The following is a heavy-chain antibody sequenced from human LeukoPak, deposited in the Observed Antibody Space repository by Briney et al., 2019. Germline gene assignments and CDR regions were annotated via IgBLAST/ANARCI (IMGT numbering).Heavy chain of an antibody. Sequence: GGSLRLSCAASGFTFSDYYMSWIRQVPGKGLEWVSYIGRSGTTIHYADSVKGRFTISWDNAKKSLYLQMNSLRAEDTAVYYCAKEPNSYGYGPSGYWGQGTLVTVSS. CDR1: GFTFSDYY. CDR3: AKEPNSYGYGPSGY. J-gene: IGHJ4*02. V-gene: IGHV3-11*04. CDR2: IGRSGTTI. D-gene: IGHD5-18*01.